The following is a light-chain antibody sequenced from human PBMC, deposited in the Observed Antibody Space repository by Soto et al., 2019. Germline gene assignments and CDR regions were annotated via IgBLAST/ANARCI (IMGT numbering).Light chain of an antibody. V-gene: IGKV3-11*01. CDR1: QSVSSY. Sequence: EIVLTQSPATLSLSPGERATLSCRASQSVSSYLAWYQQKPGQAPRLLIYDASNRATGIPARFSCSGSGTDFTLTISSLEPEDFAVYYCQQRSNWLWTFGQGPKVEIK. CDR3: QQRSNWLWT. CDR2: DAS. J-gene: IGKJ1*01.